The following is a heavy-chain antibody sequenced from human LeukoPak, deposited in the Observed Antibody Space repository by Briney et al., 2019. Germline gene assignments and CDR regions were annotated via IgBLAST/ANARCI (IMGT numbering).Heavy chain of an antibody. D-gene: IGHD3-3*01. V-gene: IGHV3-7*01. J-gene: IGHJ3*02. CDR1: GFTFSSYW. CDR3: ARGGGYDFWSGPGDAFDI. Sequence: SGGSLRLSCAASGFTFSSYWMSWVRQAPGKGLEWVANIKQDGSEKHYVDSVKGRFTISRDNAKNSLYRQMNSLRAEDTAVYYCARGGGYDFWSGPGDAFDIWGQGTMVTVSS. CDR2: IKQDGSEK.